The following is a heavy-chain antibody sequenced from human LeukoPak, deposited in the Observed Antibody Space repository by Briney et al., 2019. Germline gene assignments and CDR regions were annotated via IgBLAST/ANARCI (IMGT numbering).Heavy chain of an antibody. CDR1: GGTFSSYA. V-gene: IGHV1-69*05. CDR3: ARVGLSLYYFDY. J-gene: IGHJ4*02. CDR2: IIPIFGTA. Sequence: SVKVSCKASGGTFSSYAISWVRQAPGQGLEWMGGIIPIFGTANYAQKFQGRVTITTDESTSTAYTEPSSLRSEDTAVYYCARVGLSLYYFDYWGQGTLVTVSS. D-gene: IGHD3-16*02.